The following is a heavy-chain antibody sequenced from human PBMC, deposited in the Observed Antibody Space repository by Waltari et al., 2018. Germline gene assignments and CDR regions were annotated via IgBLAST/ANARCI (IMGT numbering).Heavy chain of an antibody. V-gene: IGHV3-30*18. CDR2: ISYDGSNK. CDR3: AKGDFGVVIYFDY. CDR1: GFTFSSYG. D-gene: IGHD3-3*01. Sequence: QVQLVESGGGVVQPGRSLRLSCAASGFTFSSYGMHWVRQAPGKGLEWVAVISYDGSNKYYADSVKGRFTISRDNSKNTLYLQMNSLRAEETAVYYWAKGDFGVVIYFDYWGQGTLVTVSS. J-gene: IGHJ4*02.